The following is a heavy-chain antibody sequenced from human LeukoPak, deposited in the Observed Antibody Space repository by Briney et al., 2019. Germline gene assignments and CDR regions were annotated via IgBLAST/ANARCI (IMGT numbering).Heavy chain of an antibody. J-gene: IGHJ4*02. D-gene: IGHD3-10*01. CDR1: GFTFSSYG. V-gene: IGHV3-30*02. CDR3: AKDRIHHGSGTLDY. Sequence: PGGSLRLSCAASGFTFSSYGMHWVRQPPGKGLELVAFMRYDGANKYYVDSVKGRFTISRDNSKNTLYLQMDSLRAEDTAVYYCAKDRIHHGSGTLDYWGQGTLVTVSS. CDR2: MRYDGANK.